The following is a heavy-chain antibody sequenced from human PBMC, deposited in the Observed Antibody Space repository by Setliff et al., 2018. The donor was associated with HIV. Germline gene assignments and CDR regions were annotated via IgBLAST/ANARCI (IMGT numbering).Heavy chain of an antibody. J-gene: IGHJ4*02. D-gene: IGHD6-19*01. CDR2: ITGSGIST. CDR1: GFTLSDYY. Sequence: GGSLRLSCAASGFTLSDYYMSWIRQAPGKGLEWVASITGSGISTYHADFVKGRFTISRDKSKNTLYLQMNSLRAEDTAVYYCAKNSAWAVIGSDYYLDFWGQGTLVTVSS. V-gene: IGHV3-23*01. CDR3: AKNSAWAVIGSDYYLDF.